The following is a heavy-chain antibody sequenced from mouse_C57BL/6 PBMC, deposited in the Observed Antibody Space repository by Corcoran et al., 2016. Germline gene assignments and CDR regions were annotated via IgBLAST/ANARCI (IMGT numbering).Heavy chain of an antibody. J-gene: IGHJ2*01. CDR1: GYTFTDYY. CDR3: ARSWDGRYYFDY. CDR2: INPNNGGT. Sequence: EVQLQQSGPELVKPGASVKISCKASGYTFTDYYMNWVKQSHGKSLEWIGDINPNNGGTSYNQKFKGKATLTVDKSSSTAYMELRSLTSEDSAVYYCARSWDGRYYFDYWGQGTTLTVSS. V-gene: IGHV1-26*01. D-gene: IGHD4-1*01.